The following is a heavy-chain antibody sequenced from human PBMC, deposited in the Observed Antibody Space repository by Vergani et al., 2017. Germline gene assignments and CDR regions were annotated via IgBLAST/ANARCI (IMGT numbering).Heavy chain of an antibody. CDR2: IIPIFGTA. CDR3: ARARANYGDYPPYYYYYMDV. Sequence: QVQLVQSGAEVKKPGSSVKVSCKASGGTFSSYAISWVRQAPGQGLEWMGGIIPIFGTATYAQKFPGRVTITADESTSTAYMELSSLRSEDTAVYYCARARANYGDYPPYYYYYMDVWGKGTTVTVSS. J-gene: IGHJ6*03. V-gene: IGHV1-69*01. D-gene: IGHD4-17*01. CDR1: GGTFSSYA.